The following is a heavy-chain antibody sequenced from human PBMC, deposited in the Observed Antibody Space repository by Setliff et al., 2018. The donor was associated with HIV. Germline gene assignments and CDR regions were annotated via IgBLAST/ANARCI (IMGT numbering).Heavy chain of an antibody. CDR2: ISDSGNT. V-gene: IGHV4-59*01. CDR1: GVSISKYY. D-gene: IGHD1-26*01. Sequence: LSLTCTVSGVSISKYYWTWIRQSPGKGLEWIGYISDSGNTKYNPSLQSRVTVSVNTSKNQFSLKVTSVTAADTAVYYCASAIVGLGYNFFSVDVWGKGTTVTVSS. CDR3: ASAIVGLGYNFFSVDV. J-gene: IGHJ6*04.